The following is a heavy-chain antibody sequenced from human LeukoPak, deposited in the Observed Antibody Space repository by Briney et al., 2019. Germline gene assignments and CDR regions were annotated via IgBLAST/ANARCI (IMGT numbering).Heavy chain of an antibody. V-gene: IGHV1-69*13. Sequence: ASVKVSCKASGGTFNNDAISWVRQAPGQGLEWMGGTIPIFGTANYAQKFQGRVTITAGESTSTAYMELSGLRSEDTAVYYCARGVMVRGKYYYYAMDVWGQGTTVTVSS. CDR3: ARGVMVRGKYYYYAMDV. CDR2: TIPIFGTA. J-gene: IGHJ6*02. D-gene: IGHD3-10*01. CDR1: GGTFNNDA.